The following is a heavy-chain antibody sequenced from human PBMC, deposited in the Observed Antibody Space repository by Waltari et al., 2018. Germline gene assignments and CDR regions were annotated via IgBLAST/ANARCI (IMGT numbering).Heavy chain of an antibody. D-gene: IGHD1-26*01. V-gene: IGHV3-33*01. CDR3: ARDLLRGGYSAGDY. CDR2: IWYDGSNK. CDR1: GFTFSSYG. Sequence: QVQLVESGGGVVPPGRSLSLSCAASGFTFSSYGMHWVRQAPGKGLEWVAVIWYDGSNKYYADSVKGRFTISRDNSKNTLYLQMNSLRAEDTAVYYCARDLLRGGYSAGDYWGQGTLVTVSS. J-gene: IGHJ4*02.